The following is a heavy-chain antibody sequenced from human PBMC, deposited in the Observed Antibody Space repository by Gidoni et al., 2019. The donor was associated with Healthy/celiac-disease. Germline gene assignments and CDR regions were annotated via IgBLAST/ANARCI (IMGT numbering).Heavy chain of an antibody. Sequence: QVQLVQSGAAVKKPGASVKVSCKASVYPFTGYYMHWVRQAPGQGLEWMGWINPNSGGTNYAQKFQGWVTMTRDTSISTAYMELSRLRSDDTAVYYCARANYGDFDFDYWGQGTLVTVSS. D-gene: IGHD4-17*01. CDR3: ARANYGDFDFDY. V-gene: IGHV1-2*04. J-gene: IGHJ4*02. CDR1: VYPFTGYY. CDR2: INPNSGGT.